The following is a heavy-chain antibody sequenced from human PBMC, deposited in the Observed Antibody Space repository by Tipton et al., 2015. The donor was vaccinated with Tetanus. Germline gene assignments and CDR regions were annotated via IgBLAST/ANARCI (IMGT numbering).Heavy chain of an antibody. D-gene: IGHD2-2*01. CDR3: ASRSYCSSSRCFDAFDL. V-gene: IGHV4-59*11. CDR1: GGSMSNHY. J-gene: IGHJ3*01. CDR2: IFHSGST. Sequence: TLSLTCTVSGGSMSNHYWSWIRQPPGKGLEWIAYIFHSGSTNYSHSLKSRVAISMDTSKNQISLKLSSVTAADTAVYYCASRSYCSSSRCFDAFDLWGQGTMVTVSS.